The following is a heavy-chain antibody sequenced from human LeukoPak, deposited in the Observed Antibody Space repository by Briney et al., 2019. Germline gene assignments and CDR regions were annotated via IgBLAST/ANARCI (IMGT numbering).Heavy chain of an antibody. Sequence: PGGSLRLSCAASGFTFSDYYMSWIRQAPGKGLGWVSYISGSGSTIYYADSVKGRFTISRDNAKNSLYLHVNSLRAEDTAVYYCAKDTSIGKYCTSGVCSPFDYWGQGTLVTISS. D-gene: IGHD2-8*01. J-gene: IGHJ4*02. V-gene: IGHV3-11*01. CDR1: GFTFSDYY. CDR3: AKDTSIGKYCTSGVCSPFDY. CDR2: ISGSGSTI.